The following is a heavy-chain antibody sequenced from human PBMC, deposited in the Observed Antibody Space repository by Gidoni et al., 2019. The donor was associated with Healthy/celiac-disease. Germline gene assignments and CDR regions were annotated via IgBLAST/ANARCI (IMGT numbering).Heavy chain of an antibody. V-gene: IGHV4-31*03. CDR3: ARQTRVVHRPFDY. D-gene: IGHD2-21*01. CDR2: TYYSGST. Sequence: QVQLQESGPGLVKPSQTLSLTCTVAGGAISSGGYYWRWIRQHPGKGLEWIGYTYYSGSTYYNPSLKSRVTISVDTSKNQFSLKLSSVTAADTAVYYCARQTRVVHRPFDYWGQGTLVTVSS. J-gene: IGHJ4*02. CDR1: GGAISSGGYY.